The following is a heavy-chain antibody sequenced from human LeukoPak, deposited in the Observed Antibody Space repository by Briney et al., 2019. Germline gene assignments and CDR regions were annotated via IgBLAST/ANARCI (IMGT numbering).Heavy chain of an antibody. D-gene: IGHD6-13*01. CDR2: INHSGST. V-gene: IGHV4-34*01. CDR3: ARVDSSSWYSIYYYYYMDV. CDR1: GGSFSGYY. J-gene: IGHJ6*03. Sequence: SETLSLTCAVYGGSFSGYYWSWIRQPPGKGLEWIGEINHSGSTNYNPSLKSRVTISVDTSKNQFSLKLSSVTAADTAVYYCARVDSSSWYSIYYYYYMDVWGKGTTVTVSS.